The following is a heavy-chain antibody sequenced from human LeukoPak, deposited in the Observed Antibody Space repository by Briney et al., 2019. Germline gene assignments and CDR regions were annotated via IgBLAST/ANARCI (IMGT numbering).Heavy chain of an antibody. V-gene: IGHV4-34*01. CDR2: INHSGST. CDR3: ARGLSAIVY. J-gene: IGHJ4*02. CDR1: GGSFSGYY. Sequence: SETLSLTCAVYGGSFSGYYWSWIRLPPGKGLEWIGEINHSGSTNYNPSLKSRVTISVDTSKNQFSLKLSSVTAADTAVYYCARGLSAIVYWGQGTLVTVSS. D-gene: IGHD2-15*01.